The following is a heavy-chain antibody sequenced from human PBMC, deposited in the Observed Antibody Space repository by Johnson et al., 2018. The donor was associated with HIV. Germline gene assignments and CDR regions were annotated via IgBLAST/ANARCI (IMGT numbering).Heavy chain of an antibody. Sequence: VQLVESGGGVVQPGRSLRLSCAASGFTFSSYWMSWVRQAPGKGLEWVANIKQDGSNKYYADSVKGRFTISRDNTKNSLYLQMNSLRVDDTAFYYCTRDTPPRGELLSGAFDVWGQGTMVTVSS. CDR3: TRDTPPRGELLSGAFDV. CDR2: IKQDGSNK. D-gene: IGHD1-26*01. J-gene: IGHJ3*01. V-gene: IGHV3-7*05. CDR1: GFTFSSYW.